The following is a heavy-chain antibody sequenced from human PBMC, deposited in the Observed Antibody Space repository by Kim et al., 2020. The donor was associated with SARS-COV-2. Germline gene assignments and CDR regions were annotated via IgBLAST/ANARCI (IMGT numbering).Heavy chain of an antibody. D-gene: IGHD1-1*01. CDR3: IRGLRGNDEPGSS. CDR2: IRNKANTYST. J-gene: IGHJ5*01. V-gene: IGHV3-72*01. CDR1: GFTFSDHY. Sequence: GGSLRLSCAATGFTFSDHYMDWVRQAPGKGLEWVGRIRNKANTYSTEYAASVKGRLTISRDDSKNSLYLQMNRLKTEDTAFYYCIRGLRGNDEPGSSWG.